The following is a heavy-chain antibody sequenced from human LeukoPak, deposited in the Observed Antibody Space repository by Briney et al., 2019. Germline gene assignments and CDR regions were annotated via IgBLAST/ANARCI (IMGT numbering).Heavy chain of an antibody. CDR2: ISGSGGST. D-gene: IGHD2-15*01. CDR1: GFTFSSYA. CDR3: AKDQVYCSGGSCFPYFDY. J-gene: IGHJ4*02. V-gene: IGHV3-23*01. Sequence: GGSLGLSCAASGFTFSSYAMSWVRQAPGKGLEWVSAISGSGGSTYYADSVKGRFTISRDNSKNTLYLQMNSLRAEDTAVYYCAKDQVYCSGGSCFPYFDYWGQGTLVTVSS.